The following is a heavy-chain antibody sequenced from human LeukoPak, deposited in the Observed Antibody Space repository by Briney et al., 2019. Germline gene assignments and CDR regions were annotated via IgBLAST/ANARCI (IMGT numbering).Heavy chain of an antibody. CDR1: GFTFSSYA. D-gene: IGHD2-2*01. CDR3: AKGDSNAITYNWFDP. Sequence: GGSLRLSCAVSGFTFSSYAMSWVRQAPGKGLEWVSAISATGGSTYYADSVKGRFTVSRDNSRDRLYLQMNSLRAEDTAVYYSAKGDSNAITYNWFDPWGQGTLVTVSS. J-gene: IGHJ5*02. CDR2: ISATGGST. V-gene: IGHV3-23*01.